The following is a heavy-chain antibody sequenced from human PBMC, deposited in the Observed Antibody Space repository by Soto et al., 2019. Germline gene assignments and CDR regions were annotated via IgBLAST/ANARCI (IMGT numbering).Heavy chain of an antibody. Sequence: QVQRQESGPGLVKPSGTLSLTCAVSSGSISSSNWWSWVRQPPGEGLEWVGGIYHSGSTNYNPSLKSRVTISVDKSKNQFSLKLSSVTAADTAVYYCARRPPLDDAYSNYEVGYFDYWGQGTLVTVSS. D-gene: IGHD4-4*01. CDR1: SGSISSSNW. CDR3: ARRPPLDDAYSNYEVGYFDY. J-gene: IGHJ4*02. CDR2: IYHSGST. V-gene: IGHV4-4*02.